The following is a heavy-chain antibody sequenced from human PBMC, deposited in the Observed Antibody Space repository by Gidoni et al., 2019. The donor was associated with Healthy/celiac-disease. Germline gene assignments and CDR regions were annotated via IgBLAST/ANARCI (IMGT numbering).Heavy chain of an antibody. CDR1: GFTS. CDR3: ARDFPEYSGYDRGSDNAFDI. D-gene: IGHD5-12*01. CDR2: INSDGSST. V-gene: IGHV3-74*01. Sequence: EVQLVESGGGLVQPGGSLRLSCAASGFTSRINSDGSSTSYADSVKGRFTISRDNAKNTLYLQMNSLRAEDTAVYYCARDFPEYSGYDRGSDNAFDIWGQGTMVTVSS. J-gene: IGHJ3*02.